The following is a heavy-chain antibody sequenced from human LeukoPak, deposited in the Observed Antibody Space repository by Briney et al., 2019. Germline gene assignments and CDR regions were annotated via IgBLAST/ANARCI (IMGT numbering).Heavy chain of an antibody. D-gene: IGHD6-6*01. CDR3: ATSIAARQHLLYYYYYMDV. Sequence: GASVKVSCKVSGYTLTELSMHWVRQAPGKGLEWMGGFDPEDGETIYAQKFQGRVTMTEDTSTDTAYMELSSLRSEDTAVYYCATSIAARQHLLYYYYYMDVWGKGTTVTVSS. CDR2: FDPEDGET. CDR1: GYTLTELS. J-gene: IGHJ6*03. V-gene: IGHV1-24*01.